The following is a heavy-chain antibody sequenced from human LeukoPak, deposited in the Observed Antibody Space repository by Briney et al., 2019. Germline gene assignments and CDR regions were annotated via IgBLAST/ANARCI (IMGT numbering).Heavy chain of an antibody. V-gene: IGHV3-53*01. J-gene: IGHJ5*02. CDR1: GFTISSNY. Sequence: ESLTLSCTASGFTISSNYLSWIRQAPGKGLEWISFIYTGGNTYYDASVKGRFTISRDTSKNKLYLQMNSVTAEDTAVYYCARVGYSYGPNLFDPWGQGTLVTVSS. CDR2: IYTGGNT. CDR3: ARVGYSYGPNLFDP. D-gene: IGHD5-18*01.